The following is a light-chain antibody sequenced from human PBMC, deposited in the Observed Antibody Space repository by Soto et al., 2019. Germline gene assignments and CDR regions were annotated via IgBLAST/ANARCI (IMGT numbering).Light chain of an antibody. CDR2: EVS. Sequence: QSVLTQPASVSGSPGQSITISCTGTSSYVGSYNLVSWYQQHPGKAPKLIIYEVSKRPSGVSNRFSGSKSGNTASLTISGLQAEDEADYYCCSYAGNSFYVIGTGTKVTVL. V-gene: IGLV2-23*02. CDR3: CSYAGNSFYV. J-gene: IGLJ1*01. CDR1: SSYVGSYNL.